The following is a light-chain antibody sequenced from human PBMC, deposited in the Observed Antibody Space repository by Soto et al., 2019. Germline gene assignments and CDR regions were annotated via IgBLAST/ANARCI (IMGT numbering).Light chain of an antibody. V-gene: IGKV3-15*01. Sequence: IVMTQSPATLSVFTGGRASLSCRASQSVSNNLAWYQKKPGQAPRLLIYGASTRAAGISVRFSGSGSGTEFTLIISSLQSDDSAVYYCQQYHNAGSTIGQGTKVEI. CDR3: QQYHNAGST. CDR1: QSVSNN. J-gene: IGKJ1*01. CDR2: GAS.